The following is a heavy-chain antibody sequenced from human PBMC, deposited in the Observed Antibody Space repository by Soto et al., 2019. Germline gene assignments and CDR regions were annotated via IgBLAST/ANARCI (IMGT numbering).Heavy chain of an antibody. CDR1: GFSVGDNY. V-gene: IGHV3-11*06. CDR2: SSSSGGYT. D-gene: IGHD3-16*01. Sequence: QVQLVESGGGLVEPGGSLRLSCAASGFSVGDNYMTWIRQAPGKGLEWLSYSSSSGGYTNYADSVKGRFTISRDNAKNSLYLQRESLRAEDKAVYFCARSSGRRHVFTFDYGLDVWGQGTTVTVSS. CDR3: ARSSGRRHVFTFDYGLDV. J-gene: IGHJ6*02.